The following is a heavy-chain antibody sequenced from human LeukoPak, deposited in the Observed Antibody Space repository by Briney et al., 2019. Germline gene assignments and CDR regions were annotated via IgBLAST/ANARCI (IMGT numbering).Heavy chain of an antibody. CDR2: INSDGSST. D-gene: IGHD3-10*01. CDR3: ARAFRTTGSGYTFDY. V-gene: IGHV3-74*01. CDR1: GFTFSSYW. Sequence: PGGSLRLSCAASGFTFSSYWMHWVRQAPGKGLVWVSRINSDGSSTRYADSVKGRFTISRDSAKNTLYLQMDSLRAEDTAVYYCARAFRTTGSGYTFDYWGQGTLVTVSS. J-gene: IGHJ4*02.